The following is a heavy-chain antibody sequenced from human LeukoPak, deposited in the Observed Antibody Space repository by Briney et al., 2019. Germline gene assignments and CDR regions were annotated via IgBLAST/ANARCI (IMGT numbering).Heavy chain of an antibody. J-gene: IGHJ4*02. D-gene: IGHD4-17*01. Sequence: PSETLSLNCAVYGGSFSGYSWTWIRQPPGKGLEWIGEFNHSGSTNYNPSLKSRVTISVDTSKNQFSLKLTSVTAADTAVYYCARAPTVTFFDYWGQGTLVTVSS. CDR2: FNHSGST. CDR3: ARAPTVTFFDY. V-gene: IGHV4-34*01. CDR1: GGSFSGYS.